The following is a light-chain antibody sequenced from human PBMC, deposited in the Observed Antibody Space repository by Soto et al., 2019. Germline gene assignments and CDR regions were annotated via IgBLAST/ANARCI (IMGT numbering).Light chain of an antibody. V-gene: IGKV3-20*01. Sequence: EIVMTQSPVTLSLSPGERATLSCRASQSVASSSIAWYQQRLGQAPRLLIYGASSRATGIPDRFSGSGSGTDFTLTISRLEPEDFAVYYCQQYGSSPWTFGQGTKVDIK. J-gene: IGKJ1*01. CDR3: QQYGSSPWT. CDR1: QSVASSS. CDR2: GAS.